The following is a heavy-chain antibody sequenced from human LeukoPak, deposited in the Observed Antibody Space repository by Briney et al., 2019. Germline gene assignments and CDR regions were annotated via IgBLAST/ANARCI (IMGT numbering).Heavy chain of an antibody. V-gene: IGHV4-30-4*08. CDR1: GASINSDYY. J-gene: IGHJ4*02. CDR3: ARAPTFSYDTSGYYLDY. Sequence: PSETLSLTCNISGASINSDYYWNWFRQPPGKGLEWIGYFYYSGTTYYNLSLKSRLSISVDTSKNQFSLKLNSVTAADTAVYFCARAPTFSYDTSGYYLDYWGQGTLVTVSS. CDR2: FYYSGTT. D-gene: IGHD3-22*01.